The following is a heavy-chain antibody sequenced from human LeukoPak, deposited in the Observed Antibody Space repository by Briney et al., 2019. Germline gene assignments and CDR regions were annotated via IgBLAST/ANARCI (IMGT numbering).Heavy chain of an antibody. Sequence: SETLSLTCTVSGGSINSSGYYWGWIRQPPGKGLEWIGSIYSSGSTYYNMSLESRVTISVDTSKNQVSLRLSSVTAADTAVYYCARGRDQYGSGDSWGQGTLVTVSS. CDR2: IYSSGST. CDR1: GGSINSSGYY. D-gene: IGHD3-10*01. V-gene: IGHV4-39*07. J-gene: IGHJ4*02. CDR3: ARGRDQYGSGDS.